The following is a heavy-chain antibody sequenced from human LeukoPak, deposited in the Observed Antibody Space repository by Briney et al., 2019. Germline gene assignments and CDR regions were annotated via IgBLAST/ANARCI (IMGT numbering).Heavy chain of an antibody. CDR3: ARGRDIVVVPAANYYGMDV. V-gene: IGHV4-34*01. D-gene: IGHD2-2*01. CDR1: GGSFSGYY. Sequence: SETLSLTCAVYGGSFSGYYWSWIRQPPGKGLEWIGEINHGGSTNYNPSLKSRVTISVDTSKNQFSLKVTSVTAADTAVYYCARGRDIVVVPAANYYGMDVWGQGTTVTVSS. CDR2: INHGGST. J-gene: IGHJ6*02.